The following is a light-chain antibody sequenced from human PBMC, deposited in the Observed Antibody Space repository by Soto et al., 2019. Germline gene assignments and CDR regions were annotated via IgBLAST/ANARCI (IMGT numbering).Light chain of an antibody. J-gene: IGKJ4*01. V-gene: IGKV3-20*01. Sequence: EIVLSQSPGTLSLYTGERATLSCRASQSVSSSYLAWYQQKPGQAPRLLIYGASSRATGIPDRFSGSGSGTDFTLTISRLEPEDFAVYYCQQYGSSPPLTFGGGTKVDI. CDR2: GAS. CDR3: QQYGSSPPLT. CDR1: QSVSSSY.